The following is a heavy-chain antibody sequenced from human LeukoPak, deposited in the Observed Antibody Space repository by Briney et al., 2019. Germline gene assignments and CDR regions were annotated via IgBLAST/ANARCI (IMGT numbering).Heavy chain of an antibody. CDR1: GGSISSGGYS. V-gene: IGHV4-30-2*01. CDR2: IYHSGST. Sequence: SQTLSLTCAVSGGSISSGGYSWSWIRQPPGKGLVWIGYIYHSGSTYYNPSLKSRVTISVDRSKNQFSPKLSSVTAADTAVYYCARDRITGTTVVAFDIWGQGTMVTVS. CDR3: ARDRITGTTVVAFDI. D-gene: IGHD1-7*01. J-gene: IGHJ3*02.